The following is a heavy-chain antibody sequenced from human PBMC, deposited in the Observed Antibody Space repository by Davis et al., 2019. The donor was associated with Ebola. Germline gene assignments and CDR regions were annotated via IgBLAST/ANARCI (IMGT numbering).Heavy chain of an antibody. CDR3: ARSYGDFYYYGMDV. Sequence: AASVKVSCKASGYTFTGYYMHWVRQAPGQGLEWMGWMNPNSGNTGYAQKFQGRVTMTRNTSISTAYMELSSLRSEDTAVYYCARSYGDFYYYGMDVWGQGTTVTVSS. D-gene: IGHD4-17*01. CDR2: MNPNSGNT. J-gene: IGHJ6*02. V-gene: IGHV1-8*02. CDR1: GYTFTGYY.